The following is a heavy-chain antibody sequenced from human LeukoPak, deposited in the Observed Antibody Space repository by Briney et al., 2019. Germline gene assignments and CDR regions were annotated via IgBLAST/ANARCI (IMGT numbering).Heavy chain of an antibody. Sequence: SETLSLTCAVYGGSFSGYYWGWIRQPPGKGLEWIGSIYYSGSTYYNPSLKSRVTISVDTSKNQFSLKLSSVTAADTAVYYCARAGYYDYVWGSYRQRFDYWGQGTLVTISS. CDR2: IYYSGST. J-gene: IGHJ4*02. V-gene: IGHV4-34*01. CDR3: ARAGYYDYVWGSYRQRFDY. CDR1: GGSFSGYY. D-gene: IGHD3-16*02.